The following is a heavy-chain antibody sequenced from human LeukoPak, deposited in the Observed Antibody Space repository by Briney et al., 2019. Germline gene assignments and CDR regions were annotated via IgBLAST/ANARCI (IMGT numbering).Heavy chain of an antibody. D-gene: IGHD6-13*01. Sequence: GGSLRLSCAASGFTLSSYWMHWVRQAPGKGLVWVSRINSDGSSTSYADSVKGRFTTSRDNARNTLYLQMNSLRAEDTAVYYCARRGTLDTSSWNGGYWGQGTLVTVSS. J-gene: IGHJ4*02. CDR1: GFTLSSYW. V-gene: IGHV3-74*01. CDR2: INSDGSST. CDR3: ARRGTLDTSSWNGGY.